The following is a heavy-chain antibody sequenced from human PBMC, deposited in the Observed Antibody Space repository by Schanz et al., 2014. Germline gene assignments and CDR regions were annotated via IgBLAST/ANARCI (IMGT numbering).Heavy chain of an antibody. Sequence: QVQLVQSGAEVKKPGASVKVSCKASGYTFTSDSMHWVRQAPGQGLEWMGMINPSGGSTTYAQKFQGRVTMTRETSTSTGYMELSNLRAEDTAVYYCARDGVDAAAGGNYWGQGTLVTVSS. D-gene: IGHD6-13*01. V-gene: IGHV1-46*03. CDR2: INPSGGST. J-gene: IGHJ4*02. CDR1: GYTFTSDS. CDR3: ARDGVDAAAGGNY.